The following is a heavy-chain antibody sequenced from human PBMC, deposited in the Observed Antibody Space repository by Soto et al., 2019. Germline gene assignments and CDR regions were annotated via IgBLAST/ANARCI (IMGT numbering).Heavy chain of an antibody. D-gene: IGHD3-22*01. CDR3: ISHPPADMIRT. Sequence: GGSLRLACAASGFTFSGSSVHWVRQASGKGLEWVGRIRNKANSYATAYAASVRGRFTISRDDSKDTAFMQMNSLNTEDTAVYYCISHPPADMIRTWGPAPLVTVSA. CDR2: IRNKANSYAT. V-gene: IGHV3-73*01. J-gene: IGHJ4*02. CDR1: GFTFSGSS.